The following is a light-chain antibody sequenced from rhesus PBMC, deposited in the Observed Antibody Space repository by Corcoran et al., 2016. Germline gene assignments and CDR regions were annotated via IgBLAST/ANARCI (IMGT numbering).Light chain of an antibody. CDR3: QQYSSSPFT. CDR2: KAS. J-gene: IGKJ3*01. Sequence: GDTVTITCRASQSISSWVAWYQQKPGKAPKLLIYKASSLESGVPSMFSGSGSGTDFTLTISSLQSEDFATYYCQQYSSSPFTFGPGTKLDIK. CDR1: QSISSW. V-gene: IGKV1-22*01.